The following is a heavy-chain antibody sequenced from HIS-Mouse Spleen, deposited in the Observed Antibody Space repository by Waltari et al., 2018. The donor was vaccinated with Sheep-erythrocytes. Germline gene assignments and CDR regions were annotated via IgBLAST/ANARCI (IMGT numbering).Heavy chain of an antibody. CDR1: GFSLSNARMG. Sequence: QVTLKESGPVLVKPTETLTLTCTVSGFSLSNARMGVSWIRQPPGKALEWLAHLFSNDEKSYSTSLNSRLTISKDTSKSQVVLTMTNMDPVDTATYYCARILPRVTTVAYFDYWGQGTLVTVSS. V-gene: IGHV2-26*01. D-gene: IGHD4-17*01. CDR2: LFSNDEK. CDR3: ARILPRVTTVAYFDY. J-gene: IGHJ4*02.